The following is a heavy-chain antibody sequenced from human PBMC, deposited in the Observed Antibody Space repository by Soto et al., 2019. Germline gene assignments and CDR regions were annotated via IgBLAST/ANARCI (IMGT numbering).Heavy chain of an antibody. J-gene: IGHJ3*02. V-gene: IGHV3-30*03. D-gene: IGHD2-15*01. CDR1: GFPFSSYG. CDR2: ISFDRNNK. Sequence: PGGSLRLSCAASGFPFSSYGIHWVRQAPGKGLEWVSLISFDRNNKYYADSVKGRFTISRDNAKNSLYLQMNSLRAEDTALYYCSCYLGAFDIWGQGTMVTVSS. CDR3: SCYLGAFDI.